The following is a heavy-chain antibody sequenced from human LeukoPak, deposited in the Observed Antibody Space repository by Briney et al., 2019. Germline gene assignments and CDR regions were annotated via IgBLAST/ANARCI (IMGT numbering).Heavy chain of an antibody. Sequence: GGSLRLSCAAPGFTFSSYGMSWVRQAPGKGLEWVSAISDSGGDTFYADSVKGRFTISRDNSRNTLYLQMNGLRVEGTAVYYCAKRSDYGGNWNYFDYWGQGTLVTVSS. J-gene: IGHJ4*02. CDR2: ISDSGGDT. CDR3: AKRSDYGGNWNYFDY. V-gene: IGHV3-23*01. CDR1: GFTFSSYG. D-gene: IGHD4-23*01.